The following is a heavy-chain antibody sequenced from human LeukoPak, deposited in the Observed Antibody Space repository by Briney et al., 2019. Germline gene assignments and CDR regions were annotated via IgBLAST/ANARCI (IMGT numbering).Heavy chain of an antibody. J-gene: IGHJ4*02. V-gene: IGHV1-18*01. CDR1: GYTFTSYG. D-gene: IGHD4-17*01. CDR2: ISAYNGIT. CDR3: AREGSGDYVGYYFDY. Sequence: GASVKVSCKASGYTFTSYGISWVRQAPGQGLEWMGRISAYNGITNYAQKLQGRVTMTTDTSTSTAYMELRSLRSDDTAVYYCAREGSGDYVGYYFDYWGQGTLVTVSS.